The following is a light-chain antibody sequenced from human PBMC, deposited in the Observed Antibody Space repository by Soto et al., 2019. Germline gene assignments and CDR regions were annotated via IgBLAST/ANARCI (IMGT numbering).Light chain of an antibody. CDR3: SSYVGSVSVV. CDR1: NTDIGSYNL. CDR2: DVN. V-gene: IGLV2-23*02. J-gene: IGLJ2*01. Sequence: QSALTQPASVSGSPVQSITISCTGSNTDIGSYNLVSWYQQHPGKAPKLMIYDVNERPSGVSDRFSGSKSGNTASLTISGLQAEDEAVYYCSSYVGSVSVVFGGGSKLTVL.